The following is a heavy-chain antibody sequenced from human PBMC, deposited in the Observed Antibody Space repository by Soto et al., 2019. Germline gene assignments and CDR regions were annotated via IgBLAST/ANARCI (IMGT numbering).Heavy chain of an antibody. CDR1: GLTFSDHS. D-gene: IGHD3-3*02. Sequence: GGSLRLSCAASGLTFSDHSMSWIRQAPGKGLEWISYITSGTSNTNYADSVKGRFTISRDNATNSLFLQMNSLRAEDTAVYYCARASGIDIFGSFYYGLDVWGRGTTVTVSS. J-gene: IGHJ6*02. CDR2: ITSGTSNT. CDR3: ARASGIDIFGSFYYGLDV. V-gene: IGHV3-11*06.